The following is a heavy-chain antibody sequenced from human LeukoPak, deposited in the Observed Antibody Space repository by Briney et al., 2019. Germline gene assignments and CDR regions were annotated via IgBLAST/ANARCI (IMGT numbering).Heavy chain of an antibody. CDR3: ARETASKYYYDTGGYSDY. V-gene: IGHV3-66*01. D-gene: IGHD3-22*01. CDR2: ISTDDET. Sequence: GGSLRLSCVAAGISVSRNHITWVRQAPGKGLEWISLISTDDETHYADSVKGRFTVSRDTSKNTVYLQMNSLRAEDTAVYYCARETASKYYYDTGGYSDYWGQGTLVTVSS. CDR1: GISVSRNH. J-gene: IGHJ4*02.